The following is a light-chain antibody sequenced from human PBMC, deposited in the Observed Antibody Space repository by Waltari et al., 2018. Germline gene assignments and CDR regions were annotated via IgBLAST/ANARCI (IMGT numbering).Light chain of an antibody. CDR2: SAS. V-gene: IGKV1-9*01. CDR1: QGISSY. J-gene: IGKJ5*01. Sequence: DIQLTQSPSFLSASVGDRVTITCRASQGISSYLAWYQQKPRKAPKLLIYSASTLQSGVPSRFSGIGSGTEFTLAISSLQPEDFATYYCQQLSSYPITFGQGTRLEIK. CDR3: QQLSSYPIT.